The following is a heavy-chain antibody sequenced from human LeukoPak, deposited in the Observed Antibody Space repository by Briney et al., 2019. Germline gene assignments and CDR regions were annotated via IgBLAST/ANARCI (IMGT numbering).Heavy chain of an antibody. CDR1: GYTFTGYY. D-gene: IGHD2-8*01. J-gene: IGHJ6*02. Sequence: ASVKVSCKASGYTFTGYYMHWVRQAPGQGLEWMGWINPNSGGTNYAQKFQGRVTMTTDTSISTAYMELSRLRSDDTAVYYCARVGLIYYYGMDVRGHGTTVTVSS. CDR3: ARVGLIYYYGMDV. V-gene: IGHV1-2*02. CDR2: INPNSGGT.